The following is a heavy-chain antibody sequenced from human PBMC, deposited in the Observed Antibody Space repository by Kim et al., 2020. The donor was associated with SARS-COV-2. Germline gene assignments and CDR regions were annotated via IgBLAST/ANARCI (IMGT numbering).Heavy chain of an antibody. CDR1: GFTFSSYG. CDR2: IWYDGSNK. CDR3: GGSSSWQTAYGMDV. V-gene: IGHV3-33*01. Sequence: GGSLRLSCAASGFTFSSYGMHWVRQAPGKGLEWVAVIWYDGSNKYYADSVKGRFTISRDNSKNTLYLQMNSLRAEDTAVYYCGGSSSWQTAYGMDVWGQGTTVTVSS. J-gene: IGHJ6*02. D-gene: IGHD6-13*01.